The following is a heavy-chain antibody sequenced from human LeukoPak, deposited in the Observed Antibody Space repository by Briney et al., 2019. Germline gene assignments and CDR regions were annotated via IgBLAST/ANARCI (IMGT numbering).Heavy chain of an antibody. CDR1: RGTFSSYA. D-gene: IGHD5-24*01. V-gene: IGHV1-2*02. CDR2: INPNSGGT. J-gene: IGHJ4*02. Sequence: ASVKVSCKASRGTFSSYAISWVRQAPRQGLEWMGWINPNSGGTNYAQKFQGRVTMTRDTSISTAYMELSRLRSDDTAVYYCAKGRAVPRGYFDYWGQGTLVTVSS. CDR3: AKGRAVPRGYFDY.